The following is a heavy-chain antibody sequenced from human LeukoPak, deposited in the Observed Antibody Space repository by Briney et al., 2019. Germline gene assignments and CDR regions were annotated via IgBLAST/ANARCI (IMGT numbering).Heavy chain of an antibody. CDR3: ANPLDSSSGTIYFQH. V-gene: IGHV3-23*01. CDR2: ISGSGGST. CDR1: GFTFSSYA. Sequence: PGGSLRLSCAASGFTFSSYAMSWVRQAPGKGLEWVSAISGSGGSTYYADSVKGRFTISRDNSKNTLYLQMNSLGAEDTAVYYCANPLDSSSGTIYFQHWGQGTLVTVSS. J-gene: IGHJ1*01. D-gene: IGHD6-13*01.